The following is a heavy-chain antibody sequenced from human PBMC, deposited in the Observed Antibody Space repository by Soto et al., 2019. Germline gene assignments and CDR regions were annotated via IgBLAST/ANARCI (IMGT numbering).Heavy chain of an antibody. J-gene: IGHJ5*01. CDR3: AGEGRLHWFES. CDR1: GDSIKTETW. V-gene: IGHV4-4*02. Sequence: QVHLQESGPGLVKPSETLSLTCAVSGDSIKTETWWSWLRQLPGTGLEWIGEIKHTGDANANPALRSRVFISVDRTKNQFFRNLRSVSAADTAVYFFAGEGRLHWFESWGQGTLVTVSS. CDR2: IKHTGDA.